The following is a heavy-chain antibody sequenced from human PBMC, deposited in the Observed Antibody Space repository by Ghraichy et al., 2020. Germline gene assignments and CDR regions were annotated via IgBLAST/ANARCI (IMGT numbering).Heavy chain of an antibody. CDR2: INPNSGGT. J-gene: IGHJ6*02. CDR3: ARDPYYGSAGANYYYGMDV. CDR1: GYTFTGYY. V-gene: IGHV1-2*04. Sequence: ASVKVSCKASGYTFTGYYMHWVRQAPGQGLEWMGWINPNSGGTNYAQKFQGWVTMTRDTSISTAYMELSRLRSDDTAVYYCARDPYYGSAGANYYYGMDVWGQGTTVTVSS. D-gene: IGHD3-10*01.